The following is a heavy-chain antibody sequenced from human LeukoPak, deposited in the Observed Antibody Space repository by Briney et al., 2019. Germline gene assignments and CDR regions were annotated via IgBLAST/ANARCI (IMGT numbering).Heavy chain of an antibody. Sequence: GGSLRLSCTASGFTFGDYAMSWVRQAPGKGRGWVGFIRSKAYGGTTEYAASVKGRFTISRDDSKSIAYLQMNSLKTEDTAVYYCPTKPPTQVRGVTFNWFDPWGQGTLVTVSS. CDR1: GFTFGDYA. CDR3: PTKPPTQVRGVTFNWFDP. D-gene: IGHD3-10*01. J-gene: IGHJ5*02. V-gene: IGHV3-49*04. CDR2: IRSKAYGGTT.